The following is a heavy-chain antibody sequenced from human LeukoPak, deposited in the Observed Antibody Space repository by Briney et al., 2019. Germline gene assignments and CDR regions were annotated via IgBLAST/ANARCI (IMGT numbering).Heavy chain of an antibody. V-gene: IGHV3-23*01. J-gene: IGHJ4*02. CDR3: AKDNDFWSSYYRGGGLGY. CDR2: ISGSSGST. Sequence: QSGGSLRLSCAASGFTFSSYAMSWVRQAPGKGLEWVSAISGSSGSTYYADSVKGRFTISRDNSKNTLYLQMNSLRAEDTAVYYCAKDNDFWSSYYRGGGLGYWGQGTLVTVSS. CDR1: GFTFSSYA. D-gene: IGHD3-3*01.